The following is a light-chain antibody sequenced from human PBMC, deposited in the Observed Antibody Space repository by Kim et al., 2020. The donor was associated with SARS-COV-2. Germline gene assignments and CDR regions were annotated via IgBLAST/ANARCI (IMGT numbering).Light chain of an antibody. CDR1: QSIGIS. CDR3: QQRNNWPPAVT. J-gene: IGKJ4*01. CDR2: DAA. Sequence: PGEGAILSCRASQSIGISLGWYQHKPVQAPRLLIYDAAIRAAGIPDRFSGGGSGTDFSLTIGSLEPEDFAVYYCQQRNNWPPAVTFGGGTKVDIK. V-gene: IGKV3-11*01.